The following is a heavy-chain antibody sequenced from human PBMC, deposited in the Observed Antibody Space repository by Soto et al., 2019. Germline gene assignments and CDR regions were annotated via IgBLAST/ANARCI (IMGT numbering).Heavy chain of an antibody. V-gene: IGHV3-7*01. D-gene: IGHD6-19*01. CDR3: ARESKEGYSRAQRYLDL. CDR1: GFTFSTYW. Sequence: EVQLVESGGVLVQPGGSLRLSCAASGFTFSTYWMSWVRQAPGKGLEWVANIKPDGSEKYYVDSVKGRFTISRDNTKISLDRQKNRLRGEDSAVDYCARESKEGYSRAQRYLDLWGRGTLVTVSS. CDR2: IKPDGSEK. J-gene: IGHJ2*01.